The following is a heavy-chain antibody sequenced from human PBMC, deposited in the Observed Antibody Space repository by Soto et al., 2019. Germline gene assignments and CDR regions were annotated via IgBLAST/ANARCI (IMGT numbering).Heavy chain of an antibody. J-gene: IGHJ6*02. CDR1: GGSISSYY. V-gene: IGHV4-4*07. Sequence: SETLSLTCTVSGGSISSYYWSWIRQPAGKGLEWIGRIYTSGSTNYNPSLKSRVTMSVDTSKNQFSLKLSSVTAADTAVYYCAREGVGYYGSGSHPGYYYGMDVWGQGATVTVSS. CDR3: AREGVGYYGSGSHPGYYYGMDV. D-gene: IGHD3-10*01. CDR2: IYTSGST.